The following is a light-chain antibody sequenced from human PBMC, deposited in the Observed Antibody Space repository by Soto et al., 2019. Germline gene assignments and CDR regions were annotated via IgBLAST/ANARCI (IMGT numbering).Light chain of an antibody. Sequence: DIQMTQSPSTLPASVGDRVTSTCRASQSISSWLAWYQQKPGKAPKLLIYDASNLESGVPSRFSGSGSGTEFTLTISSLQPDDFATYYCQQYNSYPITFGQGTRLEIK. CDR2: DAS. CDR3: QQYNSYPIT. J-gene: IGKJ5*01. CDR1: QSISSW. V-gene: IGKV1-5*01.